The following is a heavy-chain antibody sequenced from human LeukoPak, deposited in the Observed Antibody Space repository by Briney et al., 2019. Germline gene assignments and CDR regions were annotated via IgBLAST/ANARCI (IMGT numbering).Heavy chain of an antibody. CDR1: GFTVSSNY. J-gene: IGHJ6*03. Sequence: GGSLRLSCAASGFTVSSNYMSWVRQAPGKGLEWVSVIYSGGSTYYADSVKGRFTTSRDNSKITLYLQMNSLRAEDTAVYYCARSITMVRGAVYYYYYYMDVWGKGTTVTVSS. CDR2: IYSGGST. V-gene: IGHV3-66*02. CDR3: ARSITMVRGAVYYYYYYMDV. D-gene: IGHD3-10*01.